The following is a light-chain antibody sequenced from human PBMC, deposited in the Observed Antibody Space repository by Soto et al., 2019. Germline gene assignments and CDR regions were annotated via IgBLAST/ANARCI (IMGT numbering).Light chain of an antibody. J-gene: IGKJ1*01. Sequence: EIVLTQSPGTLSLSPGERATLSCRASQSVSSSYLAWYQHKPGQAPRLLVNGVFSRATGIPDRFSGSGSGTDFTLTISRLQTEDFAVYYCQHYGRLLWTFGKGTKVEVK. CDR2: GVF. V-gene: IGKV3-20*01. CDR3: QHYGRLLWT. CDR1: QSVSSSY.